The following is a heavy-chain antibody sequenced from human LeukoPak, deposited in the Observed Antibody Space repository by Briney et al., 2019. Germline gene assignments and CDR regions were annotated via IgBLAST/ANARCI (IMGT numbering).Heavy chain of an antibody. D-gene: IGHD3-3*01. CDR3: ARDGDRSGYYMGMYNWFDP. J-gene: IGHJ5*02. V-gene: IGHV3-7*03. Sequence: GGSLRLSCAASGFTFSSYWMSWVRQAPGKGLEWVANIKQDGSEKYYVDSVKGRFTISRDNAKNSLYLQMNSLRAEDTAVYYCARDGDRSGYYMGMYNWFDPWGQGTLVTVSS. CDR2: IKQDGSEK. CDR1: GFTFSSYW.